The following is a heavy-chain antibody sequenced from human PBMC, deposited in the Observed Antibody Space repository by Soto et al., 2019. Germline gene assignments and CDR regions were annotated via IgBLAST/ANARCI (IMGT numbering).Heavy chain of an antibody. V-gene: IGHV1-69*13. Sequence: VASVKVSCKASGGTFSSYAISWVRQAPGQGLEWMGGIIPIFGTANYAQKFQGRVTITADESTSTAYMELSSLRSEDTAVYYCARGITGTTFPQGEPKNWFDPWGQGTLVTVSS. D-gene: IGHD1-7*01. CDR1: GGTFSSYA. CDR2: IIPIFGTA. J-gene: IGHJ5*02. CDR3: ARGITGTTFPQGEPKNWFDP.